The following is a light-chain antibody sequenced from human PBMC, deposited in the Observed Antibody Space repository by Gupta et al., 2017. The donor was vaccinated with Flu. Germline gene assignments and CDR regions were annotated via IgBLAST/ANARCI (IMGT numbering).Light chain of an antibody. CDR1: SNDVGGYNR. J-gene: IGLJ1*01. V-gene: IGLV2-11*01. CDR2: DVT. CDR3: SSHAGRVTWV. Sequence: QSAPTQPRSVSGSPGQSVTISCTGTSNDVGGYNRVSWYEQRPGKAPKLILYDVTERPSGVPDRFSDSKSGNTASLTISGLQADDEADYYCSSHAGRVTWVFGTGTTVTVL.